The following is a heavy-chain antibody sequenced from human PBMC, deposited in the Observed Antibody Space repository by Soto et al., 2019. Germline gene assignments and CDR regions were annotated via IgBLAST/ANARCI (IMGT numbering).Heavy chain of an antibody. J-gene: IGHJ3*02. V-gene: IGHV2-5*01. Sequence: SGPTLVNPTQTLTLTCTFSGFSLSTSGVGVGWIRQPPGKALEWLALIYWNDDKRYSPSLKSRLTITKDTSKNQVVLTMTNMDPVDTATYYCAHAPYTAMVPDAFDIWGQGTMVTVSS. CDR1: GFSLSTSGVG. CDR3: AHAPYTAMVPDAFDI. CDR2: IYWNDDK. D-gene: IGHD5-18*01.